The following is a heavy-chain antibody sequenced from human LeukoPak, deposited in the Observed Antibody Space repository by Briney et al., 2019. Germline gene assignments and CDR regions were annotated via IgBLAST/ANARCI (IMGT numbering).Heavy chain of an antibody. CDR3: AKGLQGYSSSWFDP. V-gene: IGHV3-23*01. D-gene: IGHD4-11*01. Sequence: GGSLRLSCAASGFTFSSYAMSWVRQAPGKGLEWVSGISGSGGSTYYADSVKGRFTISRDNSKNTLYLQMNSLRAEDTAVYYCAKGLQGYSSSWFDPWGQGTLSPSPQ. CDR2: ISGSGGST. J-gene: IGHJ5*02. CDR1: GFTFSSYA.